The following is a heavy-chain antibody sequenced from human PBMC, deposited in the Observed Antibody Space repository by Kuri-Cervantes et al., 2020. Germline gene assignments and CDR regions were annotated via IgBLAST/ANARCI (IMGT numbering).Heavy chain of an antibody. CDR1: GFTFNSYA. CDR3: AKDKRGYSKPLEY. D-gene: IGHD5-18*01. Sequence: GESLKISCAASGFTFNSYAMDWVRQAPGKGLEWVSAISGSGSSTYYTDSVKGRFTIARDNSKNTLYLQMNSLRAEDTAVYYCAKDKRGYSKPLEYWGQGTLVTVSS. J-gene: IGHJ4*02. CDR2: ISGSGSST. V-gene: IGHV3-23*01.